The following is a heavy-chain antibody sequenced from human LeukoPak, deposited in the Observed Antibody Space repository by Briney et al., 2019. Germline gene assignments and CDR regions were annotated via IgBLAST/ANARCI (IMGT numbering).Heavy chain of an antibody. CDR1: GFTFRNCA. CDR2: ISGGAGTP. Sequence: TGGSLRLSCAASGFTFRNCAMSWVRQAPGKGLEWVSGISGGAGTPYYADSVKGRFTISRDNSKNTLYLQMSSLRAEDTAVYYCAKRRTTVITMDYFDYWGQGTLVTVSS. CDR3: AKRRTTVITMDYFDY. J-gene: IGHJ4*02. V-gene: IGHV3-23*01. D-gene: IGHD4-17*01.